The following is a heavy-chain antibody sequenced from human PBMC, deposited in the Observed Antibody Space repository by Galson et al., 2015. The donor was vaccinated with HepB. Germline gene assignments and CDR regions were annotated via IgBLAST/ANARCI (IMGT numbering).Heavy chain of an antibody. Sequence: SLRLSCAASGFTFSSYSMNWVRQAPGKGLEWVSSISSSSSYIYYADSVKGLFTISRDNAKNSLYLQMNSLRAEDTAVYYCAREGYGPEQLPPNWFDPWGQGTLVTVSS. CDR1: GFTFSSYS. CDR3: AREGYGPEQLPPNWFDP. V-gene: IGHV3-21*01. D-gene: IGHD6-6*01. CDR2: ISSSSSYI. J-gene: IGHJ5*02.